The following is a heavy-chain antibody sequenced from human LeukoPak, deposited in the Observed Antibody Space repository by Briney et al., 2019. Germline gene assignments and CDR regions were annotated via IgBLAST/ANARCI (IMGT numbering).Heavy chain of an antibody. CDR2: IGGGGVST. CDR1: GFTFSSYA. J-gene: IGHJ4*02. D-gene: IGHD3-22*01. Sequence: PGTSLRLSCAASGFTFSSYAMSWVRQAPGKGLEWVSAIGGGGVSTFYADSVKGRFTISRDNSKNTLYLQMNSPRAEDTAVYYCAKRNYYDSSGYYYDYWGQGTLVTVSS. V-gene: IGHV3-23*01. CDR3: AKRNYYDSSGYYYDY.